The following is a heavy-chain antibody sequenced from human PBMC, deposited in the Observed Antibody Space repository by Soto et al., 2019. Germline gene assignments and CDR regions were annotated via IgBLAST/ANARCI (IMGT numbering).Heavy chain of an antibody. D-gene: IGHD1-26*01. Sequence: QVQLVQSGAEVKKPGASVKVSCKASGYTFTSYGISWVRRAPGQGLEWMGWVSAYNGNTNYEQTLQGRVIITTDTSTSTAYMEVMSLRSDDTAVYYCARDRGSYALDYWGQGTLVTVSS. CDR1: GYTFTSYG. CDR2: VSAYNGNT. J-gene: IGHJ4*02. CDR3: ARDRGSYALDY. V-gene: IGHV1-18*01.